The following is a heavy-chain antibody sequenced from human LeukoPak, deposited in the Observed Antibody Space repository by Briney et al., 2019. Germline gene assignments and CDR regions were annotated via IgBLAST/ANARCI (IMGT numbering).Heavy chain of an antibody. CDR3: ARALRSYSSSWDYYYYMDV. Sequence: SETLSLTCTVSGGSISSYYWSWIRQPAGRGLEWIGRVYTSGSTNYNPSLKSRVTMSVDTSKNQFSLKLSSVTAADTAVYYCARALRSYSSSWDYYYYMDVWGKGTTVTVSS. D-gene: IGHD6-13*01. CDR1: GGSISSYY. V-gene: IGHV4-4*07. CDR2: VYTSGST. J-gene: IGHJ6*03.